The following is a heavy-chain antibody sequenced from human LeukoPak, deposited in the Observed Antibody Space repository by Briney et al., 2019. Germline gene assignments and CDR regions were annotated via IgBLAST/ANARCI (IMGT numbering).Heavy chain of an antibody. J-gene: IGHJ6*03. CDR2: INHSGST. Sequence: SETLSLTCAVYVGSFSGYYWSWIRQPPGKGLEWIGEINHSGSTNYNPSLKSRVTISVDTSKNQFSLKLSSVTAADTAVYYCARGRGGSYYGYYYYYMDVWGKGTTVTVSS. V-gene: IGHV4-34*01. CDR3: ARGRGGSYYGYYYYYMDV. CDR1: VGSFSGYY. D-gene: IGHD1-26*01.